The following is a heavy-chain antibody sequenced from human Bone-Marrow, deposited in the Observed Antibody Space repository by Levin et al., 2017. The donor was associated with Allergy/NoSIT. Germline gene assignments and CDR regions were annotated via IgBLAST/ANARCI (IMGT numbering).Heavy chain of an antibody. CDR3: ARALPWARTYSSSWYGVWFDP. CDR1: GYTFTSYD. V-gene: IGHV1-8*01. Sequence: GESLKISCKASGYTFTSYDINWVRQATGQGLEWMGWMNPNSGNTGYAQKFQGRVTMTRNTSISTAYMELSSLRSEDTAVYYCARALPWARTYSSSWYGVWFDPWGQGTLVTVSS. D-gene: IGHD6-13*01. J-gene: IGHJ5*02. CDR2: MNPNSGNT.